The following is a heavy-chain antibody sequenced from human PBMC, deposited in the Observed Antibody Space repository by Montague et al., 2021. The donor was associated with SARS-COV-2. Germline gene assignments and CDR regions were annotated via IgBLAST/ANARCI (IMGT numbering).Heavy chain of an antibody. V-gene: IGHV6-1*01. Sequence: CAISGDSVSSNIATWNWIRRSPSRGREWLGRTYYRSKWYNDYAESVKSRITIDPDTSKHQFSLHLNSVTPEDTAVYYCARIPVGSKYYFDFWGQGTLVTVSS. J-gene: IGHJ4*02. D-gene: IGHD2-2*01. CDR3: ARIPVGSKYYFDF. CDR2: TYYRSKWYN. CDR1: GDSVSSNIAT.